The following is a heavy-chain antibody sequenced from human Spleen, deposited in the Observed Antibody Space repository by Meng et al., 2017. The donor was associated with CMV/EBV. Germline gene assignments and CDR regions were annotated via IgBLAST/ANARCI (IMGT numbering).Heavy chain of an antibody. J-gene: IGHJ4*02. CDR1: GFTFDDYT. CDR2: INWNGVSS. D-gene: IGHD6-6*01. CDR3: ARGMRGIGQLVQDY. Sequence: GESLKISCAASGFTFDDYTMHWVRQVPGKGLEWVSLINWNGVSSYYADSVKGRFTISRDNARNSLHLQMNSLRAEDTAVYYCARGMRGIGQLVQDYWGQGAPVTVSS. V-gene: IGHV3-43D*03.